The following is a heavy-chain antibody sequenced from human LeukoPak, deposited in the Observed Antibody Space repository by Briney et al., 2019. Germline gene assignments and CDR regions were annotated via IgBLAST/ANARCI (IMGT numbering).Heavy chain of an antibody. J-gene: IGHJ3*02. V-gene: IGHV3-48*03. CDR2: IGSGGSTV. CDR1: GFTFSSYE. Sequence: PGGSLRLSCAASGFTFSSYEMNWVRQAPGKGLEWVSYIGSGGSTVYYADSVKGRFTISRDNAKNSLYLQMNSLRAEDTAVYYCARVIIVGATGIWGQGTIVTVSS. CDR3: ARVIIVGATGI. D-gene: IGHD1-26*01.